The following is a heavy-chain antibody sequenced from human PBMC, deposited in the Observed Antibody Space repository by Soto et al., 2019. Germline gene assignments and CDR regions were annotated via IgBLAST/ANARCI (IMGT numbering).Heavy chain of an antibody. V-gene: IGHV4-34*01. J-gene: IGHJ3*02. D-gene: IGHD2-15*01. CDR3: ARLYCSGGSCYSGDAFDI. Sequence: PSETLSLTCAVYGGSFSGYYWSWIRQPPGKGLEWIGEINHSGSTNYNPSLKSRVTISVDTSKNQFSLKLSSVTAADTAVYYCARLYCSGGSCYSGDAFDIWGQGTMVTVS. CDR1: GGSFSGYY. CDR2: INHSGST.